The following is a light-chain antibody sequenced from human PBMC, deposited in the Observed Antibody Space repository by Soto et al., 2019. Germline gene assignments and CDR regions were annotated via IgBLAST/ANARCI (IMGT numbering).Light chain of an antibody. CDR1: QSVSIW. CDR2: KSS. CDR3: QQFNTSPWT. J-gene: IGKJ1*01. V-gene: IGKV1-5*03. Sequence: DIQMTQSPSTLSASEGDRVTISCRASQSVSIWLAWYQQKPGRAPKLLIYKSSTLESGVPSRFSGSGSGTEFTLTISSLQPDDFATYYCQQFNTSPWTFGQGTKVDIK.